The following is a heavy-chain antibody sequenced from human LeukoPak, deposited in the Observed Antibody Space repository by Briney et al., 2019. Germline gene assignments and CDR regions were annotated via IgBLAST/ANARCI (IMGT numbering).Heavy chain of an antibody. D-gene: IGHD3-9*01. V-gene: IGHV1-8*03. Sequence: ASVKVSCKASGYTFTSYDINWVRQATGQGLEWMGWMNPNSGNTGYAQKFQGRVTITRNTSISTAYMELSSLRSEDTAVYYCAREVDILTVTYAFDIWGQGTMVTVSS. CDR3: AREVDILTVTYAFDI. CDR1: GYTFTSYD. CDR2: MNPNSGNT. J-gene: IGHJ3*02.